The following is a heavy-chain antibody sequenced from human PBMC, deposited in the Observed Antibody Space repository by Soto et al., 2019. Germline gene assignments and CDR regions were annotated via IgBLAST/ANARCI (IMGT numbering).Heavy chain of an antibody. J-gene: IGHJ4*02. CDR2: IYWGEDK. CDR1: GFSLSTRGVS. CDR3: AHRPRGYAYYFAC. Sequence: QITLKESGPPLVKPTQTLTLTCTFSGFSLSTRGVSVGWFCQPPGKALEWIALIYWGEDKWYSRSLKHRLTITDDTSKNQVVLTMPNLDPVDTATYYRAHRPRGYAYYFACWGQGTLVPVSS. V-gene: IGHV2-5*02. D-gene: IGHD5-12*01.